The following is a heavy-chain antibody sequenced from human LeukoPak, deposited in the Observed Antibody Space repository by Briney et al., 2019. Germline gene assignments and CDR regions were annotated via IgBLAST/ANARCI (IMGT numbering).Heavy chain of an antibody. CDR1: GDSVSSNSAA. CDR2: TYYRSKWYN. D-gene: IGHD1-20*01. CDR3: ARAGITGTLRNYYYRGMDV. J-gene: IGHJ6*02. Sequence: SQTLSLPCAISGDSVSSNSAAWNWIRQSPSRGLEWLGRTYYRSKWYNDYAVSVKSRITINPDTSKNQFSLQLNSVTPEDTAVYYCARAGITGTLRNYYYRGMDVWGQGTTVTVSS. V-gene: IGHV6-1*01.